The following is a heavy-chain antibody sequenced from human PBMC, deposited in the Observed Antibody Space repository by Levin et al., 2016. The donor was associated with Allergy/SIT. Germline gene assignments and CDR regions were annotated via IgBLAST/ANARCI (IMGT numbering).Heavy chain of an antibody. Sequence: GESLKISCAASGFNFTTYWMNWIRQAPGKGLEWVANINQDASKIYYVDSVKGRFTISRDNAKNSLYLQMDTLRADDTAVYYCARGMETGGQGTLVTVSS. V-gene: IGHV3-7*03. CDR3: ARGMET. D-gene: IGHD2-8*01. CDR1: GFNFTTYW. J-gene: IGHJ4*02. CDR2: INQDASKI.